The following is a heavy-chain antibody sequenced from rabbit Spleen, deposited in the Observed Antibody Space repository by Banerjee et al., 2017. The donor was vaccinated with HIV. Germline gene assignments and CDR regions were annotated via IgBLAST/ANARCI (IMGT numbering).Heavy chain of an antibody. D-gene: IGHD8-1*01. CDR3: PRNAGTSFSTYGMDL. J-gene: IGHJ6*01. Sequence: QSLEESGGGLVKPGASLTLTCKASGFSFNSGYDMCWVRQAPGKGLEWVACAYAGSNGGPYSATWAKGRFTISKPSSTTVTLQMTSLTAADTATYFCPRNAGTSFSTYGMDLWGPGTLVPVS. CDR1: GFSFNSGYD. CDR2: AYAGSNGGP. V-gene: IGHV1S40*01.